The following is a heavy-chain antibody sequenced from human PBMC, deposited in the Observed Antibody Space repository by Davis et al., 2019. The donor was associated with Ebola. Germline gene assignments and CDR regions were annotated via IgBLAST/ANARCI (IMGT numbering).Heavy chain of an antibody. CDR3: AKRGYGYNPGY. Sequence: GESLKISCAVSGLTVSSNYMTWVRQAPGKGLDWVSFIYTYGSTYYADSVKGRCTISRDNSKNTLYLQMNSLRAEDTAVYYCAKRGYGYNPGYWGQGTLVTVSS. CDR1: GLTVSSNY. V-gene: IGHV3-53*01. CDR2: IYTYGST. D-gene: IGHD5-24*01. J-gene: IGHJ4*02.